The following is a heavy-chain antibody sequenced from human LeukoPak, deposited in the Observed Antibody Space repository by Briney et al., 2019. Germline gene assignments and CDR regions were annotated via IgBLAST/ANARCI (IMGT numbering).Heavy chain of an antibody. CDR3: ARAAGPGTVDS. V-gene: IGHV3-7*01. CDR1: GFPFW. Sequence: GGSLRLSCVVSGFPFWMSWVRQAPGEGLEWVANINEGGSETFYVDSVEGRFPISRDNAKNTLYLQMNTLRADDTAFYFCARAAGPGTVDSWGQGTLVTVSS. J-gene: IGHJ4*02. D-gene: IGHD1-1*01. CDR2: INEGGSET.